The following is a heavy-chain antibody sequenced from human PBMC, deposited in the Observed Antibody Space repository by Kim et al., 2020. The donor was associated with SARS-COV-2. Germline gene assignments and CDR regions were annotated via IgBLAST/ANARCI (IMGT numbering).Heavy chain of an antibody. CDR3: ARMPTHYSYGMDV. Sequence: STSLKNRLTTSQDTSKNQVVLTMTNMDPVDTATYYCARMPTHYSYGMDVWGQGTTVTVSS. J-gene: IGHJ6*02. V-gene: IGHV2-70*01.